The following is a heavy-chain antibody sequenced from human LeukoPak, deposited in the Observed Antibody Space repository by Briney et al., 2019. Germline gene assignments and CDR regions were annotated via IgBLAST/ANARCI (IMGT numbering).Heavy chain of an antibody. CDR1: GYTFTSYG. CDR2: ISAYNGNT. Sequence: GASVKVSCKASGYTFTSYGISWVRQAPGQGLEWMGWISAYNGNTNYAQKLQGRVTMTTDTSTSTAYMELRSLRSDDTAVYYCARDDSSGWYGRAFDIWGKGTMVTVSS. J-gene: IGHJ3*02. CDR3: ARDDSSGWYGRAFDI. V-gene: IGHV1-18*01. D-gene: IGHD6-19*01.